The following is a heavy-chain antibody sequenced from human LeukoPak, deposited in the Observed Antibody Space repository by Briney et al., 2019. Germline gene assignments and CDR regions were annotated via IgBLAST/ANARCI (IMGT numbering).Heavy chain of an antibody. D-gene: IGHD6-13*01. J-gene: IGHJ4*02. CDR3: AKFGGYSSSWFDY. V-gene: IGHV3-23*01. Sequence: QSGGSLRLSCAASGFTFSSYAMSWVRQVPGKGLEWVSAISGSGGSTYYADSVKGRFTISRDNSKNTLYLQMSSLRAEDTAVYYCAKFGGYSSSWFDYWGQGTLVTVSS. CDR2: ISGSGGST. CDR1: GFTFSSYA.